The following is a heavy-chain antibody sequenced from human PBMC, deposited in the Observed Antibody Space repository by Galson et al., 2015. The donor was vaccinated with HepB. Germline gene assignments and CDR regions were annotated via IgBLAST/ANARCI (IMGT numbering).Heavy chain of an antibody. D-gene: IGHD4-11*01. CDR3: AKVPSRDYTNFLFDY. V-gene: IGHV3-23*01. J-gene: IGHJ4*02. Sequence: SLRLSCAASGFIFSRYAMTWVRQAPGKGLEWVSAISGGGDSTYYADSVKGRFTISRDNSKNTLYLQMNILRAENTAVYYCAKVPSRDYTNFLFDYWGQGTLGTVSS. CDR1: GFIFSRYA. CDR2: ISGGGDST.